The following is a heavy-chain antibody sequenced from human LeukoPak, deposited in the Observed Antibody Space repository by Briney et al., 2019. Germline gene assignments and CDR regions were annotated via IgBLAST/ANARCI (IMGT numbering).Heavy chain of an antibody. CDR3: ARDKSEGAFDI. V-gene: IGHV3-20*01. CDR2: INWNGGRT. J-gene: IGHJ3*02. Sequence: GGSLRLSCAASGFTFEDYGMSWVREVPGKGLVWISSINWNGGRTGYADSVKGRFTISRDNAKNSLYLQVNSLRVEDTALYHCARDKSEGAFDIWGRGTMVTVAS. CDR1: GFTFEDYG.